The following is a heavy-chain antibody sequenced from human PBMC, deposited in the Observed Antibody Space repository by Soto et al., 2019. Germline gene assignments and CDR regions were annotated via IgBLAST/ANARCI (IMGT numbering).Heavy chain of an antibody. Sequence: GGSLRLSCAAYGFTFSDHYMDWVRQAPGKGLEWVARTRNKANSYSTEYAASVKGRFTISRDGSENSLYLQMNGLKTEDTAVYYCARIVYCSGGGCYYGLDYWGQGTLVTVSS. CDR2: TRNKANSYST. CDR1: GFTFSDHY. D-gene: IGHD2-15*01. V-gene: IGHV3-72*01. J-gene: IGHJ4*02. CDR3: ARIVYCSGGGCYYGLDY.